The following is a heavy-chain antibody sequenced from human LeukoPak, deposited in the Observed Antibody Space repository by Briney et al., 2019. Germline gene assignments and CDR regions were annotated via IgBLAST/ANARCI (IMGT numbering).Heavy chain of an antibody. Sequence: GASVKVSCKASGYTFTSYAMHWVRQAPGQRLEWMGWINAGNGNTKYSQEFQGRVTITRDTSASTAYMELSSLRSEDMAVYYCARDRDYYGSGSYGWFDPWGQGTLVTVSS. CDR2: INAGNGNT. CDR1: GYTFTSYA. V-gene: IGHV1-3*03. J-gene: IGHJ5*02. D-gene: IGHD3-10*01. CDR3: ARDRDYYGSGSYGWFDP.